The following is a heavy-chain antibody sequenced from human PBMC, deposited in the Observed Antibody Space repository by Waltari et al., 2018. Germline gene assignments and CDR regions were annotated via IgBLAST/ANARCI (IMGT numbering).Heavy chain of an antibody. CDR2: ISYTGRT. CDR1: GGSISGFY. V-gene: IGHV4-59*01. D-gene: IGHD2-21*02. CDR3: AGGGGGDWEWFDP. Sequence: QVQLQESGPSLLKPSETLSLICTVSGGSISGFYWSWVRQPPGKGLDGIGYISYTGRTTLIPALKSRVTMSVDTSKNQFSLNLSSVPAADTAFYYCAGGGGGDWEWFDPWGQGTLVTVSS. J-gene: IGHJ5*02.